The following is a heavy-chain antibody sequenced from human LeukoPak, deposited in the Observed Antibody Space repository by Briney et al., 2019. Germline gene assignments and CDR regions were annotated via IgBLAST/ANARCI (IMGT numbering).Heavy chain of an antibody. V-gene: IGHV3-30-3*01. CDR1: GFTFSSYA. D-gene: IGHD3-10*01. CDR3: ASQGGLLWFGELSGGMDV. J-gene: IGHJ6*02. Sequence: GRSLRLSCAASGFTFSSYAMHWVRQAPGKGLEWVAVISYDGSNKYYADSVKGRFTISRDNSKNTLYLQMNSLRAEDTAVYYCASQGGLLWFGELSGGMDVWGQGTTVTVSS. CDR2: ISYDGSNK.